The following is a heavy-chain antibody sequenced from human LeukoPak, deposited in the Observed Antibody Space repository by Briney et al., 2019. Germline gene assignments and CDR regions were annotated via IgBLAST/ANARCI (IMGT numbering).Heavy chain of an antibody. CDR1: GFTFSSYE. V-gene: IGHV3-48*03. CDR2: ISSSGSNI. J-gene: IGHJ4*02. Sequence: PGGSLRFSCAASGFTFSSYEMNWVRQAPGKGLEGVSYISSSGSNISYEVPVRGRFTIDRYTATTSLYLNMISSEAEATAFYYCARGHPDFYVSSGYQDYWGQGSLVTV. CDR3: ARGHPDFYVSSGYQDY. D-gene: IGHD3-22*01.